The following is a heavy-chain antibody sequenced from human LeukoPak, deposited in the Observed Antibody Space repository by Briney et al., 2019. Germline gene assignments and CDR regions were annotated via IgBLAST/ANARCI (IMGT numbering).Heavy chain of an antibody. V-gene: IGHV3-23*01. D-gene: IGHD4/OR15-4a*01. J-gene: IGHJ4*02. Sequence: GGSLRLSCVASGFIFNKHAMSWVRQAPGKGLEWVSGLSGSGSSTDYADSVKGRFTVSGDNSKNTLFLQMNSLRAEDTAIYYCAKERDYGPADYWGQGTLVTVSS. CDR2: LSGSGSST. CDR3: AKERDYGPADY. CDR1: GFIFNKHA.